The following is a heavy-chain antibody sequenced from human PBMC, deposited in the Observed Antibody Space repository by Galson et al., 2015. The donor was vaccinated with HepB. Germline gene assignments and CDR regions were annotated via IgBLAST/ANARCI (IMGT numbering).Heavy chain of an antibody. CDR1: GDTFSTYL. CDR3: ARVPEKRYTSPKGYHYFGMDV. D-gene: IGHD3-16*02. CDR2: IIPLYGTA. V-gene: IGHV1-69*13. Sequence: SVKVSCKASGDTFSTYLISWVRQAPGQGLEWMGGIIPLYGTANYAQKFQGRVTITADESTRTTYMELRSLRSEDTAVFYCARVPEKRYTSPKGYHYFGMDVWGQGTTVTVSS. J-gene: IGHJ6*02.